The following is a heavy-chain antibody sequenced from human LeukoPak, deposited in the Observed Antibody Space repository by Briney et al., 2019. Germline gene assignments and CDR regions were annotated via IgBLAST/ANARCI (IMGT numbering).Heavy chain of an antibody. CDR1: GFTFDNYS. Sequence: GGSLRLSCAASGFTFDNYSMNWVRQAPGKGLEWVSSISSGSSYIKYADSVKGRFTISRDNAKNSLYLQMNSLRAEDTAVYYCARSYYYDSSHTVDYWGQGTLVTVSS. V-gene: IGHV3-21*01. D-gene: IGHD3-22*01. CDR3: ARSYYYDSSHTVDY. CDR2: ISSGSSYI. J-gene: IGHJ4*02.